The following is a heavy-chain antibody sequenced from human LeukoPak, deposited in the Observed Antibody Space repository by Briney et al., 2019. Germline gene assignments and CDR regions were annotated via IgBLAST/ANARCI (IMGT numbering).Heavy chain of an antibody. CDR2: INHSGST. D-gene: IGHD3-10*01. Sequence: SETLSLTCAVYGGSFSGYYWSWIRQPPGKGLEWIGEINHSGSTNYNPSHKSRVTISVDTSKNQFSLKLSSVTAADTAVYYCAAGSPTPFDYWGQGTLVTVSS. J-gene: IGHJ4*02. V-gene: IGHV4-34*01. CDR3: AAGSPTPFDY. CDR1: GGSFSGYY.